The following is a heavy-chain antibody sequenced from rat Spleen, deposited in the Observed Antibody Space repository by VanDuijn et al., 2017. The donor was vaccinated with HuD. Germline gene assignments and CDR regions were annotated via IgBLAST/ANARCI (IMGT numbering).Heavy chain of an antibody. CDR1: GHSISSSY. D-gene: IGHD4-3*01. J-gene: IGHJ4*01. CDR2: ISYSGST. V-gene: IGHV3-1*01. CDR3: ARGRGERDRVRATIIRGTGVMDA. Sequence: EVQLQESGPGLVKPSQSLSLTCSVTGHSISSSYRWNWIRRFPGNKMEWMGYISYSGSTSYNPSLKSRISITRDTSKNQFFLQLNSVTTEETATNYCARGRGERDRVRATIIRGTGVMDAWGQGASVTVSS.